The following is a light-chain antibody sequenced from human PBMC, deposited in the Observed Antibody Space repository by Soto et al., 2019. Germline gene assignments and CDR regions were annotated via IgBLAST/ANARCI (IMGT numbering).Light chain of an antibody. CDR2: EVS. CDR3: CSYAGSRVV. J-gene: IGLJ1*01. Sequence: QSALTQPASVSGSPGQSITSSCTGTSSDVGSYNLVSWYQQHPGKAPKLMIYEVSKPPSGVSNRFSGSKSGNTASLTISRLQAEDEADYYCCSYAGSRVVFGTGTKLTVL. CDR1: SSDVGSYNL. V-gene: IGLV2-23*02.